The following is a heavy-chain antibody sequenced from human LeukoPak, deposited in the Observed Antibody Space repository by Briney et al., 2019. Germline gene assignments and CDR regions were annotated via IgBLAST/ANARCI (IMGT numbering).Heavy chain of an antibody. CDR2: ISGDGSTT. V-gene: IGHV3-74*01. J-gene: IGHJ4*02. Sequence: PGGSLRLSCAASGFTFSSYWMHWVRQAPGKGLVWVSRISGDGSTTNYADSVKGRFTISRDNAKNTLYLQMNSLRAEDTAVYYCASRYCSSASCYLYWGQGTLVTVSS. CDR3: ASRYCSSASCYLY. D-gene: IGHD2-2*01. CDR1: GFTFSSYW.